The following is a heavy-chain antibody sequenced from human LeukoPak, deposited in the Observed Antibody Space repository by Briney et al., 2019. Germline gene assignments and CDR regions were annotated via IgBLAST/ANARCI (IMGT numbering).Heavy chain of an antibody. V-gene: IGHV1-2*02. J-gene: IGHJ4*02. CDR1: GYTFTGYY. CDR2: INPNSGGT. Sequence: GASVKVSCKASGYTFTGYYMHWVRQAPGQGLEWMGWINPNSGGTNYAQKFQGRVTMTRNTSISTAYMELSSLRSEDTAVYYCARPGRMGGTSGSGYWGQGTLVTVSS. CDR3: ARPGRMGGTSGSGY. D-gene: IGHD2-15*01.